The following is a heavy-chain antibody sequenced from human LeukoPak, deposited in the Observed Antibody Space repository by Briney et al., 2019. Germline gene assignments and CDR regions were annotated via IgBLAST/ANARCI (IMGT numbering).Heavy chain of an antibody. CDR1: GGSISGTNW. V-gene: IGHV4-4*02. CDR3: SRESGPFSPFGF. J-gene: IGHJ4*02. D-gene: IGHD1-26*01. Sequence: SGTLSLTCGVSGGSISGTNWWSWIRQPPGQGLEWIGEISLRGLTNYNPSLRSRLTMSLDESKNQVSLNLTSVTAADTAVYYCSRESGPFSPFGFWGQGTLVSVHS. CDR2: ISLRGLT.